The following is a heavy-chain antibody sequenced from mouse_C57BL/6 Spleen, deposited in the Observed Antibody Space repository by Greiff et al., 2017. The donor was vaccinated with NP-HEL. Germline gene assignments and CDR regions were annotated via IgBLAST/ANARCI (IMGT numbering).Heavy chain of an antibody. CDR1: GYTFTSYW. J-gene: IGHJ2*01. CDR2: IYPGSGST. Sequence: QVQLQQPGAELVKPGASVKMSCKASGYTFTSYWITWVKQRPGQGLEWIGDIYPGSGSTNYNEKFKSKATLTVDTSSSTAYMHVSSLTSEDSAVYYCARWLLQDFDYWGQGTTLAVSS. D-gene: IGHD2-3*01. V-gene: IGHV1-55*01. CDR3: ARWLLQDFDY.